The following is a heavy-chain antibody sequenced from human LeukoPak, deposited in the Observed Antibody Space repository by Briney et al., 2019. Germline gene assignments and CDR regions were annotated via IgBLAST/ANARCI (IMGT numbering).Heavy chain of an antibody. CDR2: IIPILGIA. D-gene: IGHD1-20*01. CDR1: GYTFTSYG. Sequence: ASVKVSCKASGYTFTSYGISWVRQAPGQGLEWMGRIIPILGIANYAQKFQGRVTITADKSTSTAYMELSSLRSEDTAVYYYAREYNWPTCWFDPWGQGTLVTVSS. V-gene: IGHV1-69*04. CDR3: AREYNWPTCWFDP. J-gene: IGHJ5*02.